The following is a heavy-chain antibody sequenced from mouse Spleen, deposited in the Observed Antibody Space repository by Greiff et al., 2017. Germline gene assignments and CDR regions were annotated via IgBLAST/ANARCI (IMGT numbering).Heavy chain of an antibody. CDR1: GFTFSSYT. Sequence: EVMLVESGGGLVKPGGSLKLSCAASGFTFSSYTMSWVRQTPEKRLEWVATISSGGSYTYYPDSVKGRFTISRDNAKNTLYLQMSSLKSEDTAMYYCTRDPDYAAYWGQGTLVTVSA. D-gene: IGHD1-1*02. J-gene: IGHJ3*01. CDR3: TRDPDYAAY. V-gene: IGHV5-6-4*01. CDR2: ISSGGSYT.